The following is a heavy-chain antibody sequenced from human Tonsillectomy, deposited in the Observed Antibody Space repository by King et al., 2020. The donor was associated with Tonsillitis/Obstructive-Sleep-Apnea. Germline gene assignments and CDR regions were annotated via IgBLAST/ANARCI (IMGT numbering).Heavy chain of an antibody. V-gene: IGHV4-59*01. D-gene: IGHD1-20*01. CDR1: GGSFSTYY. CDR2: IYHSGST. Sequence: QLQESGPGLVKPSETLSLTCTVSGGSFSTYYWSWIRQPPGKELQWIWNIYHSGSTYYNPSLKSRVTISIDTSKNQFSLELRSVTAADTAVYYCARAYNWNDELDYWGQGPLVTVSS. CDR3: ARAYNWNDELDY. J-gene: IGHJ4*02.